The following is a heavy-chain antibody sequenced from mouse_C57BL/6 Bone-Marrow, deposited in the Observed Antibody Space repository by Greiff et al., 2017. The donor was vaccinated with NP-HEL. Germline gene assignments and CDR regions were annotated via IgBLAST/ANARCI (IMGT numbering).Heavy chain of an antibody. CDR1: GYSFTGYY. CDR2: INPSTGGT. D-gene: IGHD1-1*02. J-gene: IGHJ2*01. CDR3: ARRTGGSLDY. V-gene: IGHV1-42*01. Sequence: EVQLQESGPELVKPGASVKISCKASGYSFTGYYMNWVKQSPEKSLEWIGEINPSTGGTTYNQKFKAKATLTVDKSSSTAYMQLKSLTSEDSAVYYCARRTGGSLDYWGQGTTLTVSS.